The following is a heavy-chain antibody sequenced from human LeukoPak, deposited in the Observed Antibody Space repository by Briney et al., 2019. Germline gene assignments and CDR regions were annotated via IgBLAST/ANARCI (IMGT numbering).Heavy chain of an antibody. CDR1: GGTFSSYA. CDR2: IIPIFGTA. CDR3: ARSMSSSWYYSHYYYYMDV. V-gene: IGHV1-69*13. D-gene: IGHD6-13*01. Sequence: SVKVSCKASGGTFSSYAISWVRQAPGQGLEWMGGIIPIFGTANYAQKFQGRVTITADESTSTAYMELSSLRSEDTAVYYCARSMSSSWYYSHYYYYMDVWGKGTTVTISS. J-gene: IGHJ6*03.